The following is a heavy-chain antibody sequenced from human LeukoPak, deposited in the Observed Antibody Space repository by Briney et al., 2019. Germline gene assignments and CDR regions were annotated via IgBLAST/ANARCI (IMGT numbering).Heavy chain of an antibody. Sequence: SSETLSLTCAVYGGSFSGYYWSWIRQPPGKGLEWIGQINHSGSTKYNPSLKSRVTISVDTSKNQFSPKLSSVTAADTAVYYCTRGVGATPEYWGQGTLVTVSS. V-gene: IGHV4-34*01. D-gene: IGHD1-26*01. J-gene: IGHJ4*02. CDR3: TRGVGATPEY. CDR1: GGSFSGYY. CDR2: INHSGST.